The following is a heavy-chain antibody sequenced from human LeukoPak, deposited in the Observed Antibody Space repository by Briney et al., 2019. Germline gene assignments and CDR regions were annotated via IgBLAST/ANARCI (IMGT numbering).Heavy chain of an antibody. Sequence: GGSLTLSYAASGFSYGSYWMSWVRQAPGKGLEWVANIKHDGSDIRYADSVKGRFIISRDNAKNSLFLQMNSLRADDTAIFYCARTRNGYPFDSWGQGTLVTVSS. CDR3: ARTRNGYPFDS. CDR1: GFSYGSYW. V-gene: IGHV3-7*04. D-gene: IGHD5-24*01. J-gene: IGHJ4*02. CDR2: IKHDGSDI.